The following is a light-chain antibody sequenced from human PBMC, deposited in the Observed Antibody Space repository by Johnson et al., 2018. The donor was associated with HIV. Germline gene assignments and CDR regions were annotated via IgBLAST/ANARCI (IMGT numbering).Light chain of an antibody. CDR3: GTWDSSLSAGV. Sequence: QSVLTQPPSVSAAPGQKVTISCSGSSSNIGNNYVSWYQQLPGTAPKLLIYDNNKRPSEIPDRFSGSKSGTSATLVITGLRTGDEADYYCGTWDSSLSAGVFGTGTKVTV. J-gene: IGLJ1*01. CDR1: SSNIGNNY. V-gene: IGLV1-51*01. CDR2: DNN.